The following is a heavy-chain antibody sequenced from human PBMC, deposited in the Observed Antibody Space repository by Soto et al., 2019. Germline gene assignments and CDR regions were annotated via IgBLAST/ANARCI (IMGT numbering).Heavy chain of an antibody. CDR2: ISWNSGSI. D-gene: IGHD6-19*01. V-gene: IGHV3-9*01. J-gene: IGHJ4*02. Sequence: GGSLRLSCAASGFTFDDYAMHWVRQAPGKGLEWVSGISWNSGSIGYADSVKGRFTISRDNAKNSLYLQMNSLRAEDTALYYCAKDRGSSGWYEDYWGQGTLVTVSS. CDR3: AKDRGSSGWYEDY. CDR1: GFTFDDYA.